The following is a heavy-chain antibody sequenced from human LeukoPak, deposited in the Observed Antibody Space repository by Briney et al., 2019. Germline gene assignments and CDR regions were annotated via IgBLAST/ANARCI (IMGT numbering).Heavy chain of an antibody. CDR1: GFTFSTYA. D-gene: IGHD1-26*01. CDR2: ISSDGGST. J-gene: IGHJ4*02. CDR3: ARSSAVVGATTFDY. V-gene: IGHV3-64*01. Sequence: GGSLRLSCAASGFTFSTYAMHWVRQAPGKGLEYLSSISSDGGSTYYANSVKGRFTISRDNSKNTLYLQMGSLRAEDMAVYYCARSSAVVGATTFDYWGQGTLVTVSS.